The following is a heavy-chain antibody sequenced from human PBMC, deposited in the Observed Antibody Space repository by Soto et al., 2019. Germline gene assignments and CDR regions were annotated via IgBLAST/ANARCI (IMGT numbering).Heavy chain of an antibody. J-gene: IGHJ5*02. CDR3: AKEPITGTTIYR. V-gene: IGHV3-74*01. Sequence: GGSLRLSCAASGFTFSSYWMHWVRQVPGKGLVWVARTDEYGSTINYADSVKGRFTISRDNSKNTLYLQMNSLRAEDTAVYYCAKEPITGTTIYRWGQGTLVTVSS. CDR1: GFTFSSYW. CDR2: TDEYGSTI. D-gene: IGHD1-7*01.